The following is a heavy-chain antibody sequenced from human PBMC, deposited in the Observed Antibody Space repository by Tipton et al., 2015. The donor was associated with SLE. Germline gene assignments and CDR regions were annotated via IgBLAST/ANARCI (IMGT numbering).Heavy chain of an antibody. CDR1: GFIFSIYG. J-gene: IGHJ6*02. Sequence: SGFIFSIYGIHWVRQAPGKGLEWVAFIRYDGSNEYYADSVKGRFTISRDNSKNTLCLQMNSLRAEDTAVYYCAKDKGDVVVVPAYYYYGLDGGGQGATVTFSS. CDR2: IRYDGSNE. D-gene: IGHD2-2*01. V-gene: IGHV3-30*02. CDR3: AKDKGDVVVVPAYYYYGLDG.